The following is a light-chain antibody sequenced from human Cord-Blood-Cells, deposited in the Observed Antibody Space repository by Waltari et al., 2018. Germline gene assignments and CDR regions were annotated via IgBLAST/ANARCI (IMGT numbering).Light chain of an antibody. V-gene: IGKV1-39*01. CDR2: AAS. CDR3: QQSYSTPLYT. CDR1: QSISSY. Sequence: DIQMTQSPSSLSASVGDRVTITCRASQSISSYLNWYQQKPGKAPKLLIYAASSLQSGVPSRFSVRGSGTDFTLTISSLQPEDFATYYCQQSYSTPLYTFGQGTKLEIK. J-gene: IGKJ2*01.